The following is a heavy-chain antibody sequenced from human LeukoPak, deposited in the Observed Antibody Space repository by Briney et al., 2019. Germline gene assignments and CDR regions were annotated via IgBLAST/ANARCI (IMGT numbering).Heavy chain of an antibody. CDR2: INHGGST. D-gene: IGHD5-24*01. CDR3: ARRRRDGYISLFSYMDV. CDR1: GGSFSGYY. J-gene: IGHJ6*03. Sequence: TSETLSLTCAVYGGSFSGYYWSRMRQPPGKGLEWIVEINHGGSTNYNQSLKSRVTISVATSKNQFSLKLSSVTAADTAVYYCARRRRDGYISLFSYMDVWGKGTTVTISS. V-gene: IGHV4-34*01.